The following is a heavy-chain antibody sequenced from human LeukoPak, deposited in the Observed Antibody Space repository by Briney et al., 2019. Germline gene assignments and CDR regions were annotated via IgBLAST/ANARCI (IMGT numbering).Heavy chain of an antibody. V-gene: IGHV4-38-2*02. CDR2: SYHSGST. J-gene: IGHJ5*02. Sequence: SETLSLTCTVSGYSISSGYYWGWIRQPPGKGLEWIGSSYHSGSTYYNPSLKSRVTISVDTSKNQFSLKLSSVTAADTAVYYCAREVDCSSTSCYTNWFDPWGQGTLVTVSS. CDR1: GYSISSGYY. D-gene: IGHD2-2*02. CDR3: AREVDCSSTSCYTNWFDP.